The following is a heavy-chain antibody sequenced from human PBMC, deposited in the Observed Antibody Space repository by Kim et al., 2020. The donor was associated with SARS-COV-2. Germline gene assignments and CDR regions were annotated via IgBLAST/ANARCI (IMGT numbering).Heavy chain of an antibody. CDR3: ARDGDFKIDY. D-gene: IGHD3-10*01. Sequence: NKYNEDAVKGRFTISMYISKNTVYLQMNSLRAEDTAVYYCARDGDFKIDYWGQGTLVTVSS. V-gene: IGHV3-33*01. CDR2: NK. J-gene: IGHJ4*02.